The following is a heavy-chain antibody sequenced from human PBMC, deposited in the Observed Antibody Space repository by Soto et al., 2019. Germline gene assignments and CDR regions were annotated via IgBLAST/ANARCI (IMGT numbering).Heavy chain of an antibody. CDR1: GYTFTSYG. J-gene: IGHJ4*02. D-gene: IGHD3-10*01. CDR3: ARDLLYGSGSYNNFDY. Sequence: ASVKVSCKASGYTFTSYGISWVRQAPGQGLEWMGWISAYNGNTNYAQKLQGRVTMTTDTSTSTAYMELRSLRSDDTAVYYCARDLLYGSGSYNNFDYWGQGTLVTVSS. CDR2: ISAYNGNT. V-gene: IGHV1-18*01.